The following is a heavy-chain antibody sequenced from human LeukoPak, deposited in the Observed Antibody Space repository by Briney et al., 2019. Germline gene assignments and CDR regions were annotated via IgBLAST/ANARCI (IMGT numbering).Heavy chain of an antibody. J-gene: IGHJ6*02. Sequence: GRSLRLSCEASGFTFIGYGMHWVRQAPGKGLEWVAGISYDGSNQYYADSVKGRFTISRDNSKNTLYLQMNSLRAEDTAVYYCAREPYRRAPNYYYYGMDVWGQGTTVTVSS. V-gene: IGHV3-30*03. D-gene: IGHD1-14*01. CDR1: GFTFIGYG. CDR2: ISYDGSNQ. CDR3: AREPYRRAPNYYYYGMDV.